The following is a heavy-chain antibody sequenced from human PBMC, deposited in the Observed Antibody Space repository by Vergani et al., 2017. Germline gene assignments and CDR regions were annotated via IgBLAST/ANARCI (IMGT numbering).Heavy chain of an antibody. CDR1: GFTFSSYA. Sequence: EVKLLESGGGLVQPGGSLRLSCAASGFTFSSYAMSWVRQAPGKGMEWVSAISGSGGSTYYADSVKGRFTISRDNSKNTLYLQMNSLRAEDTAVYYCAKYPDIVVVVAATGYFDYWGQGTLVTVSS. D-gene: IGHD2-15*01. CDR3: AKYPDIVVVVAATGYFDY. V-gene: IGHV3-23*01. J-gene: IGHJ4*02. CDR2: ISGSGGST.